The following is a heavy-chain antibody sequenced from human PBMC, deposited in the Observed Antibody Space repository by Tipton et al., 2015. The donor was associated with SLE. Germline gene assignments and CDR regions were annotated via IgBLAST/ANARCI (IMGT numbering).Heavy chain of an antibody. D-gene: IGHD4-23*01. J-gene: IGHJ6*02. CDR2: ISYDGSTK. CDR3: ARVLVVTLYGMDV. V-gene: IGHV3-30*04. CDR1: GFTFSSYD. Sequence: SLRLSCAASGFTFSSYDMHWVRQAPGKGLEWVAVISYDGSTKYYADSVKGRFTISRDNSKNTLYLQMNSLRAEDTAVYYCARVLVVTLYGMDVWGQGTTVTVSS.